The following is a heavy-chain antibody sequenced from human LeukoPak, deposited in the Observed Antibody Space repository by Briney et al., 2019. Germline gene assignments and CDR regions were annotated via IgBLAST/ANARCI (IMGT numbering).Heavy chain of an antibody. Sequence: KPSQTLPLTCTVSGGSISSGDYYWSWIRQPPGKGLEWIAYMYYSGSTYYNPSLKSRVTMSADTSKNQLSLKLSSVTAADTAVYYCARPYYYDSRIDPWGQGILVTVSS. CDR2: MYYSGST. CDR1: GGSISSGDYY. CDR3: ARPYYYDSRIDP. D-gene: IGHD3-22*01. J-gene: IGHJ5*02. V-gene: IGHV4-30-4*01.